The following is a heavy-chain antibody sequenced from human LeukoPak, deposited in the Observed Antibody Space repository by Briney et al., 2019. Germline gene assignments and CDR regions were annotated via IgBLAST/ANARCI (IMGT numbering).Heavy chain of an antibody. CDR3: ANIQRSAAIFEVITPDY. CDR2: ISGDGDRT. D-gene: IGHD3-3*01. J-gene: IGHJ4*02. Sequence: PGGSLSLSCAASGFSFDDYGMCWVRQAPGKGLECVSFISGDGDRTYYADSVKGRSTISRYNSTNSLYLQMNSLRTEDTALYYCANIQRSAAIFEVITPDYWGQGTLVTVSS. V-gene: IGHV3-43*02. CDR1: GFSFDDYG.